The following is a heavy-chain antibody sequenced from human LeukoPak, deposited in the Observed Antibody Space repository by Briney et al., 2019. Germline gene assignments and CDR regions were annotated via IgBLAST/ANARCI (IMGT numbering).Heavy chain of an antibody. D-gene: IGHD5-18*01. V-gene: IGHV4-39*01. CDR2: IYYSGST. CDR1: GGSISSSSYY. CDR3: AGDTAMGDNWFDP. Sequence: SETLSLTCTVSGGSISSSSYYWGWIRQPPGKGLEWIGSIYYSGSTYYNPSLKSRVTISVDTSKNQFSLKLSSVTAADTAVYYCAGDTAMGDNWFDPWGQGTLVTVSS. J-gene: IGHJ5*02.